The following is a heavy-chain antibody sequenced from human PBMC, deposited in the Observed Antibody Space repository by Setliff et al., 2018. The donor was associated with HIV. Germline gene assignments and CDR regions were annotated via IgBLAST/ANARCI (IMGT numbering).Heavy chain of an antibody. CDR2: FSYTGTT. V-gene: IGHV4-59*02. Sequence: SETLSLTCTVSGDSVNTHFWTWIRQPPGKGLECIGSFSYTGTTNYNPSLKSRVTISVDTSKNQFSLKLRSVTAADTAVHYCARDIRGSRAIDLWGQGTLVTVSS. CDR3: ARDIRGSRAIDL. D-gene: IGHD6-13*01. CDR1: GDSVNTHF. J-gene: IGHJ5*02.